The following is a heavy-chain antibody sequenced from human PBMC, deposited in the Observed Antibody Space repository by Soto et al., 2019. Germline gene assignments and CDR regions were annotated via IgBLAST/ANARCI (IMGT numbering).Heavy chain of an antibody. CDR1: GFTSSSFV. Sequence: QVQLVESGGGVVQPGTSLRLSCAASGFTSSSFVIHWVRQAPGKGLEWLAVISSDGNNQYYADSVKGRFTISRDNSKKTLYLQVNSLRAEDTAVYFCAKERRVLDAFDIWGQGTMVTVS. CDR3: AKERRVLDAFDI. V-gene: IGHV3-30*18. CDR2: ISSDGNNQ. J-gene: IGHJ3*02.